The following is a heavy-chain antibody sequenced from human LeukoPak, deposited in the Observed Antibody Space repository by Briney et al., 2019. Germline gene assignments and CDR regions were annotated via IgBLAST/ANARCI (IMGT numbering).Heavy chain of an antibody. V-gene: IGHV4-34*01. CDR1: GGSFSGYY. Sequence: SETLSLTCAVYGGSFSGYYWSWIRQPPGKGLEWIGEINHSGSTNYNPSLESRVSMSVDTSKNQLSLKLTSVTAADTAVYYCARDRGNLGGSIDYWGQGTLVTVSS. D-gene: IGHD1-26*01. CDR3: ARDRGNLGGSIDY. CDR2: INHSGST. J-gene: IGHJ4*02.